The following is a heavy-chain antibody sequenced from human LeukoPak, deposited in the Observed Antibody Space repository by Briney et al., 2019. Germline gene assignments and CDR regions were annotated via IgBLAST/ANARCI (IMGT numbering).Heavy chain of an antibody. D-gene: IGHD3-10*01. V-gene: IGHV3-23*01. J-gene: IGHJ4*02. CDR2: ITGSGGST. Sequence: GGSLRLSCAAPGFTFNSYAMTWVRQAPGKGLEWASEITGSGGSTYYADSVKGRFTISRDNSRNTLYLQMNSLRAEDTAVYYCARELFDFDYWGRGTLVTVSS. CDR1: GFTFNSYA. CDR3: ARELFDFDY.